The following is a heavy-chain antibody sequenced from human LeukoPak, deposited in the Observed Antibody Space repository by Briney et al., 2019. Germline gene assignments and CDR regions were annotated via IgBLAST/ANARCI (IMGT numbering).Heavy chain of an antibody. V-gene: IGHV3-30-3*01. J-gene: IGHJ4*02. CDR2: ISYDGINT. CDR3: ARDGPYYDVLTGYPPFDY. Sequence: AGGSLRLSCAASGFTFSSYTIHWVRQAPGKGLEWVAVISYDGINTYYADSVKGRFTISRDSSKNTLYLQMNSLRAEDTAVYYCARDGPYYDVLTGYPPFDYWGQGTLVTVSS. CDR1: GFTFSSYT. D-gene: IGHD3-9*01.